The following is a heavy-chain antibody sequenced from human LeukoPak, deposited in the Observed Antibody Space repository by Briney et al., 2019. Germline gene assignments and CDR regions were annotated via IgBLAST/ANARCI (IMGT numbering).Heavy chain of an antibody. V-gene: IGHV4-34*01. Sequence: SETLSLTCAVYGGSFSGYYWSWLRQPPGKGLEWIGEINHSGSTNYNPSLKSRVTISVDTSKNQFSLKLSSVTAADTAVYYCARVGSDRYGEENKNWFDPWGQGTLVTVSS. CDR3: ARVGSDRYGEENKNWFDP. J-gene: IGHJ5*02. D-gene: IGHD4-17*01. CDR1: GGSFSGYY. CDR2: INHSGST.